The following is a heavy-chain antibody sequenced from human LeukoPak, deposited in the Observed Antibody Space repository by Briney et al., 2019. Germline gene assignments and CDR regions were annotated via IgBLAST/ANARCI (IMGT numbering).Heavy chain of an antibody. D-gene: IGHD6-25*01. J-gene: IGHJ6*03. Sequence: SETLSLTCTVSGDSNSSSRYYWGWIRQPPGKGLEWIGSIYYSGSTYYNPSLKSRVTISVDTSKNQFSLRLSSVTAADTAAYYCARDLSSVPKWDYYYYMDVWGKGTTVTISS. CDR3: ARDLSSVPKWDYYYYMDV. V-gene: IGHV4-39*02. CDR1: GDSNSSSRYY. CDR2: IYYSGST.